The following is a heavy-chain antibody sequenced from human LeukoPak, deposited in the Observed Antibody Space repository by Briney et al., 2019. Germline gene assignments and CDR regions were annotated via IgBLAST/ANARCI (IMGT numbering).Heavy chain of an antibody. J-gene: IGHJ4*02. CDR1: GFTFRHYY. Sequence: GGSLRLSCAASGFTFRHYYMNWVRLAPGKGLAWVANIREDGSDDTYEASVKGRFTISRDNARNSLFLQMNSLRAEDSAVYYCARGDGYYFGFWGQGTPVTVSS. V-gene: IGHV3-7*03. CDR2: IREDGSDD. CDR3: ARGDGYYFGF.